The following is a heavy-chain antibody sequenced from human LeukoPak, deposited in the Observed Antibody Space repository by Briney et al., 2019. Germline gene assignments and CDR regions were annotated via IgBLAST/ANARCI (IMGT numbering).Heavy chain of an antibody. Sequence: GESLKISCQVSGYSFTNYCIGWVRQMPGKGLEWMGIIYPGDSDTRYSPSFQGQVTISADKSISTAYLQWSSLKASDTAMYYCARRIAATGRGYFDYWGQGTLVTVSS. CDR3: ARRIAATGRGYFDY. V-gene: IGHV5-51*01. CDR2: IYPGDSDT. CDR1: GYSFTNYC. D-gene: IGHD6-13*01. J-gene: IGHJ4*02.